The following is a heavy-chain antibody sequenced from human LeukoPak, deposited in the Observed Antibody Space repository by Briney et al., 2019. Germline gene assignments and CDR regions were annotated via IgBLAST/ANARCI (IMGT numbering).Heavy chain of an antibody. CDR3: ARDSSYAFDI. CDR2: IYDSGRT. J-gene: IGHJ3*02. Sequence: PSATLSLTCTVSGGSISSSSYYWGWIRQPPGKGLEWIGSIYDSGRTYYNPSLKSRVTISVDTTKNQFSLKLSSVTAADTAVYSCARDSSYAFDIWGQGTMVTVSS. V-gene: IGHV4-39*07. CDR1: GGSISSSSYY.